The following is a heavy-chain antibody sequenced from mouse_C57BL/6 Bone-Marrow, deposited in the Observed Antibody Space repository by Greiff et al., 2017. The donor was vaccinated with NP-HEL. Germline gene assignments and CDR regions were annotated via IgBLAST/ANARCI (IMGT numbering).Heavy chain of an antibody. CDR1: GYTFTSYW. Sequence: QVQLKQPGAELVKPGASVKVSCKASGYTFTSYWMHWVKQRPGQGLEWIGRIHPSDSDTNYNQKFKGKATLTVDKSSSTAYMQLSSLTSEDSAVYYCATYYGSRAMDYWGQGTSVTVSS. CDR3: ATYYGSRAMDY. D-gene: IGHD1-1*01. J-gene: IGHJ4*01. V-gene: IGHV1-74*01. CDR2: IHPSDSDT.